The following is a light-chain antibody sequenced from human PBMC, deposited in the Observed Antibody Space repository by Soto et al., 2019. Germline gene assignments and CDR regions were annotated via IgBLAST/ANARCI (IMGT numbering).Light chain of an antibody. CDR2: GAS. CDR3: QQYYNYPLT. V-gene: IGKV1-5*01. J-gene: IGKJ4*01. CDR1: QSINSW. Sequence: DIQMTQSPSTLSASVGDRVTITCRASQSINSWLAWYQQKPGKAPKFLIFGASSLESGVPSRFSGSASGTEFTLTISILQPDDFASYYCQQYYNYPLTFGGGTKVEIK.